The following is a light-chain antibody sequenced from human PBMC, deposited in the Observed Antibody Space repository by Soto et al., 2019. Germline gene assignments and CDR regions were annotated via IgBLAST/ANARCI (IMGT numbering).Light chain of an antibody. CDR1: QSISSW. CDR2: KAS. CDR3: QQYDSYPLT. Sequence: DIQMTQSPSTLSASVGDIVTITCRASQSISSWLAWYQQKPGKAPKLLIYKASSLESGVPSRFSGSGSGTEFTLSISSLQPDDFATYYCQQYDSYPLTFGGGTKVEIK. V-gene: IGKV1-5*03. J-gene: IGKJ4*01.